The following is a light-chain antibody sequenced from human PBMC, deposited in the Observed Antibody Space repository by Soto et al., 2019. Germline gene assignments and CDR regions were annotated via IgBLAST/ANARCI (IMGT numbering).Light chain of an antibody. CDR1: QSINRN. Sequence: EIIMTQSPATLSVSPGERATLSCRASQSINRNLAWYQQKPGQAPRLLFYGASSRATGVPDRFSVSGSGTDFTLTISRLEPEDFAVYYCQQYHDWPPITFGGGTKVDIK. CDR3: QQYHDWPPIT. J-gene: IGKJ4*01. V-gene: IGKV3D-15*01. CDR2: GAS.